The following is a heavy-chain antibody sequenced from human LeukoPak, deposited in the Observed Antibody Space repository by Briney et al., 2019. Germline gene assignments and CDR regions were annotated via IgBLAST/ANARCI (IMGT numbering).Heavy chain of an antibody. V-gene: IGHV5-51*01. D-gene: IGHD3-10*01. Sequence: GESLKISCKGSGCSFTSYWIGWVRQMPGKGLEWMGIIYPGDSDTRYSPSFQGQVTISADKSISTAYLQWSSLKASDTAMYYCARRYYGSGSYSWFDPWGQGTLVTVSS. CDR2: IYPGDSDT. CDR1: GCSFTSYW. CDR3: ARRYYGSGSYSWFDP. J-gene: IGHJ5*02.